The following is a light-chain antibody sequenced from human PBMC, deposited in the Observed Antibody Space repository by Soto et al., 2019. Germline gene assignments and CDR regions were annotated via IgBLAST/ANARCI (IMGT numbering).Light chain of an antibody. CDR2: GAA. CDR1: QSFSSSY. J-gene: IGKJ4*01. V-gene: IGKV3-20*01. CDR3: GRYASSPT. Sequence: EIVLTQSPGTLSLSPGERATLSCRASQSFSSSYLAWYQQKPGQAPRLRIYGAASRATGIPDRFSSSGSGTDFTRTLRRLEPAEYSVYYCGRYASSPTFGGGTKVDIK.